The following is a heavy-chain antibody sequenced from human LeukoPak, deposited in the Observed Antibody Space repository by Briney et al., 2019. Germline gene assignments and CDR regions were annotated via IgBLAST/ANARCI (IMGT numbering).Heavy chain of an antibody. CDR1: GYTFTSYG. V-gene: IGHV1-18*01. J-gene: IGHJ5*02. Sequence: GASVKVSCKASGYTFTSYGTSWVRQAPEQGLERMGWISAYNGNTNYAQKLQGRVTMTTDTSTSTAYMELRSLRSDDTAVYYCGIVLIAYSSGTNWFDPWCQGTLVSVSS. CDR3: GIVLIAYSSGTNWFDP. D-gene: IGHD6-19*01. CDR2: ISAYNGNT.